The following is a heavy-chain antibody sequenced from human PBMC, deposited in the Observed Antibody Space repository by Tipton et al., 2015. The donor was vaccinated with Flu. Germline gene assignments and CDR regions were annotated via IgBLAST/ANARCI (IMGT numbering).Heavy chain of an antibody. CDR3: ARARGGGSKHYYYYYYMDV. Sequence: TLSLTCTVSGGSISSYYWSWIRQPPGKGLEWIGYIYYSGSTNYNPSLKSRVTISVDTSKNQFSLKLSSVTAADTAVYYCARARGGGSKHYYYYYYMDVWGKGTTVTVSS. D-gene: IGHD2-15*01. J-gene: IGHJ6*03. CDR2: IYYSGST. V-gene: IGHV4-59*01. CDR1: GGSISSYY.